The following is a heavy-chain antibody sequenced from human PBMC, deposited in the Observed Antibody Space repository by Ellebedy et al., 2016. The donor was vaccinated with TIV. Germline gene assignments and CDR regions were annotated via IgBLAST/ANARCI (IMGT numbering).Heavy chain of an antibody. CDR1: GFTFSSYS. CDR2: ISSSSSTI. V-gene: IGHV3-48*01. D-gene: IGHD4-17*01. Sequence: GESLKISCAASGFTFSSYSMNWVRQAPGKGLEWVSYISSSSSTIYYADSVKGRFTISRDNAKNSLFLQMNSLRAEDTAVYYCARGEMTTVTLVVYYYYYGMDVWGQGTTVTVS. J-gene: IGHJ6*02. CDR3: ARGEMTTVTLVVYYYYYGMDV.